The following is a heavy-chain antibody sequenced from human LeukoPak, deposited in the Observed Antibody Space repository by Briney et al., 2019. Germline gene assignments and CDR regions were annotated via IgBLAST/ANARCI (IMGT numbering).Heavy chain of an antibody. CDR2: INHSGST. D-gene: IGHD4-17*01. J-gene: IGHJ5*02. CDR1: GGSFSGYY. Sequence: SETLSLTCAVYGGSFSGYYWSWIRQPPGEGLEWIGEINHSGSTNYNPSLKSRVTISVDTSKNQFSLKLNSVTAADTAVYYCARYGDYVVEFDPWGQGTLVTVSS. V-gene: IGHV4-34*01. CDR3: ARYGDYVVEFDP.